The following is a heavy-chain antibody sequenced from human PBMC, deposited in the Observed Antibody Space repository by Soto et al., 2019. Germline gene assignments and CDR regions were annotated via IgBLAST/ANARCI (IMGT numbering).Heavy chain of an antibody. D-gene: IGHD6-13*01. CDR1: GYTFTSYG. J-gene: IGHJ4*02. Sequence: ASVKVSCKASGYTFTSYGISWVRQAPGQGLEWMGWISTYNGNTNYAQKLQGRVTMTTDTSTSTAYMELRSLRPDDTAVYYCARVIGGSSIPHHFDYWGQGAMVTVSS. V-gene: IGHV1-18*01. CDR2: ISTYNGNT. CDR3: ARVIGGSSIPHHFDY.